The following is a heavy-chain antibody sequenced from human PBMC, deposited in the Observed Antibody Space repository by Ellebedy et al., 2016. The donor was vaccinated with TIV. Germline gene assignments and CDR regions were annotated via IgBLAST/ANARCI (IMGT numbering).Heavy chain of an antibody. CDR2: INHSGST. J-gene: IGHJ4*02. V-gene: IGHV4-34*01. CDR3: ARDVWELLFDLDY. D-gene: IGHD1-26*01. Sequence: SETLSLTXAVYGGSFSGYYWSWIRQPPGKGLEWIGEINHSGSTNYNPSLKSRVTISVDTSKNQFSLKLSSVTSADTAVYYCARDVWELLFDLDYWGQGTLVTVSS. CDR1: GGSFSGYY.